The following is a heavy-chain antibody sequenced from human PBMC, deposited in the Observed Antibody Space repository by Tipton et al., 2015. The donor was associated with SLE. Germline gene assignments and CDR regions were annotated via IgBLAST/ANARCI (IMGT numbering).Heavy chain of an antibody. CDR3: ARDFRGVYMDV. D-gene: IGHD3-16*01. J-gene: IGHJ6*03. CDR1: GFTFSNYA. Sequence: SLRLSCAASGFTFSNYAMHWVRQAPGKGLEWVAVVSYDGGESFYADSVKGRFSISRHNSENTLYLQMNSLRDEDTAIYFCARDFRGVYMDVWGKGTTVIVSS. CDR2: VSYDGGES. V-gene: IGHV3-30*14.